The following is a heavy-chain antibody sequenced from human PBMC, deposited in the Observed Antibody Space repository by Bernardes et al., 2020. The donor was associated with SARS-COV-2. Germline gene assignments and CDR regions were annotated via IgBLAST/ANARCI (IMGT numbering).Heavy chain of an antibody. J-gene: IGHJ4*02. V-gene: IGHV4-30-4*01. D-gene: IGHD3-16*01. Sequence: SETLSLTCTVSGASISSGDHYWSWIRQSPGKGLEWIGYIYYSGNTYFNPSLKTPLTISRDTSKNQFSLKLKSVTAADTAVYYCARDDGGGKYDSWGQGILVTVSS. CDR1: GASISSGDHY. CDR2: IYYSGNT. CDR3: ARDDGGGKYDS.